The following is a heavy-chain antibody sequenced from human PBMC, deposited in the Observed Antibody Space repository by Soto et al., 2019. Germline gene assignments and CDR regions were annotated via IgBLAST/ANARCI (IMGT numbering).Heavy chain of an antibody. CDR3: ARGSVDTVDSRGFYEY. Sequence: QVLLQQWGAGLLKPSETLSLTCAVYGGSFSAYYWSWIRQPPGKGLEWIGEINHSGGTSYNPSLKSRVTISVDTSKSQFSLKLTSVTAADRAAYYCARGSVDTVDSRGFYEYWGEGTPVTVSS. CDR1: GGSFSAYY. D-gene: IGHD3-22*01. CDR2: INHSGGT. V-gene: IGHV4-34*01. J-gene: IGHJ4*02.